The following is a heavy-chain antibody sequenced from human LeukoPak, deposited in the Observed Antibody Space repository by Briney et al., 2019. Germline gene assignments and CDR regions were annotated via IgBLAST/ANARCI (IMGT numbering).Heavy chain of an antibody. CDR3: ARGSDEYYDSSGYSL. J-gene: IGHJ4*02. CDR2: IYYSGST. Sequence: PSQTLSLTCTVSGGSISSGSYYWSWIRQPPGKGLEWIGYIYYSGSTNYNPSLKSRVTISVDTSKNQFSLKLSSVTAADTAVYYCARGSDEYYDSSGYSLWGQGTLVTVSS. D-gene: IGHD3-22*01. CDR1: GGSISSGSYY. V-gene: IGHV4-61*01.